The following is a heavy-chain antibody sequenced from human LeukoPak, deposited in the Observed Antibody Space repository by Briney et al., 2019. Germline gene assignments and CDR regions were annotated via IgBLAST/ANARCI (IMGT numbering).Heavy chain of an antibody. D-gene: IGHD3-9*01. Sequence: ASVKVSCKASGYTFTDYYMHWVRQAPGQGLEWMGWINPNSGGTNYAQKFQGRVTMTRDTSISTAYMHLSRLRSADMAVYYCARSPHILTGENFDYWGQGTLLTVSS. J-gene: IGHJ4*02. CDR1: GYTFTDYY. CDR3: ARSPHILTGENFDY. CDR2: INPNSGGT. V-gene: IGHV1-2*02.